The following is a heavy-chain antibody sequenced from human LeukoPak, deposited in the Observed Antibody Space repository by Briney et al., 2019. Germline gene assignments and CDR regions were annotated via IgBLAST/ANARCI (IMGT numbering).Heavy chain of an antibody. V-gene: IGHV1-18*01. CDR2: ISIYNGKT. Sequence: ASVKVSCKTSGYRFTSYGIGWMRQAPGQGLEWVGWISIYNGKTYYAQSLQDRVTMTTDTSTNTAYMELRSLKSEDTAVYYCARACHLVVVTAEGAFFDPWGQGTLVTVSS. CDR1: GYRFTSYG. J-gene: IGHJ5*02. D-gene: IGHD2-21*02. CDR3: ARACHLVVVTAEGAFFDP.